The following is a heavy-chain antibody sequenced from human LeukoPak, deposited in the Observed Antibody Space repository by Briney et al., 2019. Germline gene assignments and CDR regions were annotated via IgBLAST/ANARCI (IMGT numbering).Heavy chain of an antibody. V-gene: IGHV1-46*01. Sequence: GASVKVSCKASGYTFTSYYMHWVRQAPGQGLEWMGIINPSGGSTSYAQKFQGRVTMTRDTSTSTVYMELSSLRSEDTAVYYCAREGPLRLGATNPYDAFDIWGQGTMVTVSS. CDR1: GYTFTSYY. D-gene: IGHD1-26*01. CDR2: INPSGGST. CDR3: AREGPLRLGATNPYDAFDI. J-gene: IGHJ3*02.